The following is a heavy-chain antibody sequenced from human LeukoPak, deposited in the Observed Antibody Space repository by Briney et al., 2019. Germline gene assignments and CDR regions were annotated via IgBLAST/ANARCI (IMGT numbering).Heavy chain of an antibody. D-gene: IGHD3-10*01. V-gene: IGHV3-30*18. CDR1: GFTFSSYG. J-gene: IGHJ4*02. CDR3: AKSRITMVRGVLYYFDY. CDR2: ISYDGSNK. Sequence: GGSLRLSCAASGFTFSSYGMHWVRQAPGKGLEWVAVISYDGSNKYYADSVKGRFTISRDNSKNTLYLQMNSLRAEDTAVYYCAKSRITMVRGVLYYFDYWGQGTLVIVSS.